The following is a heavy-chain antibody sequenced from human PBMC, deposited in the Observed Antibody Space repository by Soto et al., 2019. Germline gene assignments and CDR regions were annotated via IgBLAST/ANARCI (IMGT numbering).Heavy chain of an antibody. Sequence: EVQLLDSGGGLVQPGVCRRLSCAASGFTFSRYSMSWVRQAPGSGLEWVSAISGSGGSTYYADSVNGRFTISRDNSKNTLYLQLNSLRAEDTAVSYCAKRLLRAALPKYYFDYWGQGTLVTVSS. V-gene: IGHV3-23*01. D-gene: IGHD6-6*01. CDR1: GFTFSRYS. CDR2: ISGSGGST. CDR3: AKRLLRAALPKYYFDY. J-gene: IGHJ4*02.